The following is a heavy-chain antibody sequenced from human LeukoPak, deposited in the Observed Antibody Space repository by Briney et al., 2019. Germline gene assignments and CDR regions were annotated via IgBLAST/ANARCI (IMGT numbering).Heavy chain of an antibody. D-gene: IGHD3-10*01. CDR2: ISSSSSYI. J-gene: IGHJ4*02. CDR1: GFTFSSYS. Sequence: GGSLRLSCAASGFTFSSYSMNWVRQAPGKGLEWVSSISSSSSYIYYADSVKGRFTISRDNAKNSLYLQMNSLRAEDTAVYYCAKRKRFGELFSHFDYWGQGTLVTVSS. V-gene: IGHV3-21*01. CDR3: AKRKRFGELFSHFDY.